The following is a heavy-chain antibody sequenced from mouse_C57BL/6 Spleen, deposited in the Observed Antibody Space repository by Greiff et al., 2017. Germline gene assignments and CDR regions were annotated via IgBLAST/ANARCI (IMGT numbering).Heavy chain of an antibody. CDR2: ISSGGSYT. CDR1: GFTFSSYG. D-gene: IGHD2-3*01. J-gene: IGHJ4*01. CDR3: ARHYDGYSLYAMDY. V-gene: IGHV5-6*01. Sequence: EVHLVESGGDLVKPGGSLKLSCAASGFTFSSYGMSWVRQTPDKRLEWVATISSGGSYTYYPDSVKGRFTISRDNAKNTLYLQMSSLKSEDTAMYYCARHYDGYSLYAMDYWGQGTSVTVSS.